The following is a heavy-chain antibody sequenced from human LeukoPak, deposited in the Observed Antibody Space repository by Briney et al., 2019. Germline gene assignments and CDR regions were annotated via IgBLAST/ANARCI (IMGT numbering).Heavy chain of an antibody. CDR1: GFTFSSYS. J-gene: IGHJ4*02. V-gene: IGHV3-21*01. D-gene: IGHD2-2*01. CDR3: VRGVPVVPGIDF. Sequence: GGSLRLSCAASGFTFSSYSMNWVRQAPGKGLEWVSSISSSSSYIYYADSVKGRFTISRDNAKNTLFLQMNSLRAEDTAVYYCVRGVPVVPGIDFWGQGALVTVSS. CDR2: ISSSSSYI.